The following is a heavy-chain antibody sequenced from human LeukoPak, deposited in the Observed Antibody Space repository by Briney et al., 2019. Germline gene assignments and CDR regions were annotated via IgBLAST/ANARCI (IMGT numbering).Heavy chain of an antibody. D-gene: IGHD3-10*01. CDR2: ISYDGSNK. J-gene: IGHJ4*02. V-gene: IGHV3-30*03. CDR1: GLTFSSYG. CDR3: AREEGVRGSY. Sequence: GRSLRLSCAASGLTFSSYGMHWVRQAPGKGLEWVAVISYDGSNKYYADSVKGRFTISRDNSKNTLYLQMNSLRAEDAAVYYCAREEGVRGSYWGQGTLVTVSS.